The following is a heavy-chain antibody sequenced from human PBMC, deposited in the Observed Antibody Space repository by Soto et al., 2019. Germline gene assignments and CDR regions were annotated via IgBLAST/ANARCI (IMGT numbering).Heavy chain of an antibody. CDR3: ARVPDSRDYYDSSGFGFDP. J-gene: IGHJ5*02. D-gene: IGHD3-22*01. V-gene: IGHV4-59*01. CDR2: IYYSGST. CDR1: CGSISSYY. Sequence: PSETLSLTCTVSCGSISSYYWSWIRQPPGKGLEWIGYIYYSGSTNYNPSLKSRVTISVDTSKNQFSLKLSSVTAADTAVYYCARVPDSRDYYDSSGFGFDPWGQGTLVTVSS.